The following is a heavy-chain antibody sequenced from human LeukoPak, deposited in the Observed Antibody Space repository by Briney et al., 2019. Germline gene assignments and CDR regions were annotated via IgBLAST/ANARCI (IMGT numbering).Heavy chain of an antibody. CDR1: GFTFSTYA. V-gene: IGHV3-23*01. CDR2: ISGSGGST. CDR3: AKGLELPH. D-gene: IGHD1-7*01. J-gene: IGHJ4*02. Sequence: GGSLRLSCAASGFTFSTYAMSWIRQAPGKGLEWVSTISGSGGSTYFADSVKGRFTISRDNSKNTLFLQMNSLRAEDTAVYYCAKGLELPHWGQGTLVTVSS.